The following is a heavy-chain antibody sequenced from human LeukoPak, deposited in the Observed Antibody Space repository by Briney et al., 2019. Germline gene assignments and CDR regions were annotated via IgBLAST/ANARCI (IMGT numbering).Heavy chain of an antibody. CDR3: ARGASITIFGVVTNYNWSDP. J-gene: IGHJ5*02. D-gene: IGHD3-3*01. Sequence: ASVKDSCKASGYTFTSYGISWVRQAPGQGLEWMGWISAYNGNTNYPQKLQGRATMTTDTSTSAAYMELRSLRSDDTAVYYCARGASITIFGVVTNYNWSDPWGQGTLVTVSS. CDR1: GYTFTSYG. V-gene: IGHV1-18*01. CDR2: ISAYNGNT.